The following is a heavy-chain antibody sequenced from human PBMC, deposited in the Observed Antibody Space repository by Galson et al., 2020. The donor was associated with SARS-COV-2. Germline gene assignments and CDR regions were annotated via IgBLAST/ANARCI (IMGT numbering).Heavy chain of an antibody. CDR2: IYYSGST. V-gene: IGHV4-59*13. D-gene: IGHD2-8*01. J-gene: IGHJ5*02. CDR3: ARGLMVYAVWGWFDP. Sequence: SETLSLTCTVSGGSISSYYRSWIRQPPGKGLEWIGYIYYSGSTNYNPSLKSRVTISVDTSKNQFSLKLSSVTAADTAVYYCARGLMVYAVWGWFDPWGQGTLVTVSS. CDR1: GGSISSYY.